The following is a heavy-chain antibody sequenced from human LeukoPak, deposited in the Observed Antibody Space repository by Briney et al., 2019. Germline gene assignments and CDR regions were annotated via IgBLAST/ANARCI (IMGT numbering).Heavy chain of an antibody. CDR3: AKDYQRGYSSGYFDY. CDR2: ISWNSDII. CDR1: GFTFDDYA. J-gene: IGHJ4*02. D-gene: IGHD5-18*01. V-gene: IGHV3-9*03. Sequence: GGSLRLSCAASGFTFDDYAMHWVRQAPGKGLEWVSGISWNSDIIVYADSVKGRFTISRDNAKNSLYLQMNSLKTEDMAFYCCAKDYQRGYSSGYFDYWGQGTLVTVSS.